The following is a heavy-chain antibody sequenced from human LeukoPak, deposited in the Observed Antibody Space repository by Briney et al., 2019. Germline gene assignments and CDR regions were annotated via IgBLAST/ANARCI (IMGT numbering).Heavy chain of an antibody. D-gene: IGHD3-10*01. J-gene: IGHJ4*02. V-gene: IGHV3-7*01. Sequence: VGSLRLSCAASGFTFSNNWMSWVRQAPGQGLEWLANIKQDGSKKNYVDSVKGRFTISRDNSKNTLYLQMNGMKPEDTAVYYCARGGGSGTYAFDYWGQGTLVTVSS. CDR1: GFTFSNNW. CDR3: ARGGGSGTYAFDY. CDR2: IKQDGSKK.